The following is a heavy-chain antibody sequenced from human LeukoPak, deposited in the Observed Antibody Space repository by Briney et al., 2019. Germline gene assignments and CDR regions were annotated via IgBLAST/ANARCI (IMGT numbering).Heavy chain of an antibody. CDR2: FYYSGST. V-gene: IGHV4-59*01. CDR1: GAYISSNY. CDR3: AREARTISGVVIIDY. D-gene: IGHD3-3*01. Sequence: SETLSLTCTVSGAYISSNYWSWIRQPPGKGLEWLGYFYYSGSTNYNPALKSRVTISVDTSKHQSSLKLSSVTAADTAGYYCAREARTISGVVIIDYWGQGTLVTVSS. J-gene: IGHJ4*02.